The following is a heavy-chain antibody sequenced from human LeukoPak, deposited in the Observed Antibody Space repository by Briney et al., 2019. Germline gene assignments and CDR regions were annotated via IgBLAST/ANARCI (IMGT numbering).Heavy chain of an antibody. J-gene: IGHJ4*02. D-gene: IGHD5-24*01. CDR2: ISYDGSNK. CDR1: GFTFSSYA. CDR3: ARDREMATIWRIWYYFDC. V-gene: IGHV3-30-3*01. Sequence: ERSLRLSCAASGFTFSSYAMHWVRQAPGKGLEWVAVISYDGSNKYYADSVKGRFTISRDNSKNTLYLQMNSLRAEDTAVYYCARDREMATIWRIWYYFDCWGQGTLVTVSS.